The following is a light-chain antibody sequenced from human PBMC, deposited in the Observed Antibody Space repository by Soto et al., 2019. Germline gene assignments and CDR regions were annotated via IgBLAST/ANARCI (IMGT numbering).Light chain of an antibody. V-gene: IGKV3-20*01. CDR3: QQYGRSPYT. J-gene: IGKJ2*01. CDR1: QTASSSH. CDR2: DAS. Sequence: EIVLTQSPGALSLSPGERATLSCRASQTASSSHLAWYQQKPGQAPRLLIYDASSRATGISDRFSGSGSGTDFTLTISRLDPEDFAVYYCQQYGRSPYTFGQGTKVEIK.